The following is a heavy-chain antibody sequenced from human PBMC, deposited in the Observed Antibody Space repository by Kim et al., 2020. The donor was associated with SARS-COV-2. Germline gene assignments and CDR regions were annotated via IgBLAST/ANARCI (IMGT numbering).Heavy chain of an antibody. D-gene: IGHD3-22*01. J-gene: IGHJ4*02. Sequence: IYYADSVKGRFTTSRDNAKNSLYLQMSSLRDEDTAVYYCARDGYYMIDYWGQGSLVTVSS. V-gene: IGHV3-48*02. CDR3: ARDGYYMIDY. CDR2: I.